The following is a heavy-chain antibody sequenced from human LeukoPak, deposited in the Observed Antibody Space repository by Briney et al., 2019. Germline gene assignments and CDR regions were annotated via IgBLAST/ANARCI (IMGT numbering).Heavy chain of an antibody. CDR1: GGSISSYY. J-gene: IGHJ3*02. CDR3: ARLTDYGDYSGAFDI. V-gene: IGHV4-59*08. CDR2: IYYSGST. D-gene: IGHD4-17*01. Sequence: SETLSLTCTVSGGSISSYYWSWIRHPPGKGLEWIGYIYYSGSTNYNPSLKSRVTLSVDTSKNQFSLKLSCVTATDTAVYYCARLTDYGDYSGAFDIWGQGTMVTVSS.